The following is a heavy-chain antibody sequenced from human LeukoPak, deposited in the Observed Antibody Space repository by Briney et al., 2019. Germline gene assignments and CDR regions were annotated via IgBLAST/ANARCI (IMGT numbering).Heavy chain of an antibody. CDR3: ARAARADCTSPTCHSWLAP. Sequence: GGSLRLSCAASGYTVSNYWMRWVRQAQGKGLVWVSRINSDGSTTTYADSVKGRFTISRDNAKNTLYLQMNSLRAEDTAVYYCARAARADCTSPTCHSWLAPWGQGTQVTVSS. D-gene: IGHD2/OR15-2a*01. CDR2: INSDGSTT. CDR1: GYTVSNYW. J-gene: IGHJ5*02. V-gene: IGHV3-74*01.